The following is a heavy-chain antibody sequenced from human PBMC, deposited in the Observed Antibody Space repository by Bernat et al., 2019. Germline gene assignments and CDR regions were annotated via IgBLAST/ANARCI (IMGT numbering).Heavy chain of an antibody. D-gene: IGHD5-18*01. CDR2: IWYDGSNK. J-gene: IGHJ3*02. CDR3: AKGATAMVDDAFDI. CDR1: GFTFSSYG. Sequence: QVQLVESGGGVVQPGRSLRLSCAASGFTFSSYGMHWVRQAPGKGLEWVAVIWYDGSNKYYADSVKGRFTISRDNSKNTLYLQMNSLRAEDTAVYYCAKGATAMVDDAFDIWGQGTMVTVSS. V-gene: IGHV3-33*06.